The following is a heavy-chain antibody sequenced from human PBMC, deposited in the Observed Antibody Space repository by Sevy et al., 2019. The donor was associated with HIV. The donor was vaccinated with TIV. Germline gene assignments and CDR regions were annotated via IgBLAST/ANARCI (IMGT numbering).Heavy chain of an antibody. J-gene: IGHJ4*02. Sequence: GGSLRLSCAASGFTFSRYWMSWVRQAPGKGLEWVSCISSSSNDIYYADSLKGRFTISRDNAKNSLYLQMNSLRAEDTAVYYCARKMELLVPDYWGQGTLVTVSS. CDR1: GFTFSRYW. V-gene: IGHV3-21*01. CDR3: ARKMELLVPDY. CDR2: ISSSSNDI. D-gene: IGHD1-7*01.